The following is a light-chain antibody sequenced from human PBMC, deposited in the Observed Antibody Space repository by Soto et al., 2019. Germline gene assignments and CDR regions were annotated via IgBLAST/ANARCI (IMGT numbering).Light chain of an antibody. CDR2: GAS. Sequence: EIVLTQSPGTLSLSPGERATLSCRAIQSVSSSYLAWYQQKPGQAPRLLIYGASGRATGIPDRFSGSGSGTDFTLTISRLEPEDFAVYYCQQYGSSPSITFGQGTRLEIK. CDR3: QQYGSSPSIT. CDR1: QSVSSSY. V-gene: IGKV3-20*01. J-gene: IGKJ5*01.